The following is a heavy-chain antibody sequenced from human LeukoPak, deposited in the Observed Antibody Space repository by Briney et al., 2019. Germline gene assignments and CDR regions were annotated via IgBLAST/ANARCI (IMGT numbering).Heavy chain of an antibody. Sequence: GGSLRLSCAGSGFIVGDTHMTWVRQAPGKGLEWVSLVYSGITTHYPDSVKGRFSISRDHSNNILYLQMNTLRAEDTAVYYCARLQGYSLGYQYFYYMDVWGTGTTVTVSS. J-gene: IGHJ6*03. V-gene: IGHV3-53*01. D-gene: IGHD5-18*01. CDR2: VYSGITT. CDR3: ARLQGYSLGYQYFYYMDV. CDR1: GFIVGDTH.